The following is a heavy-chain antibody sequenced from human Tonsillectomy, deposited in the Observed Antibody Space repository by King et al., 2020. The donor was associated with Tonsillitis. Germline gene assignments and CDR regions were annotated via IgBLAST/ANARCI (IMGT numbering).Heavy chain of an antibody. D-gene: IGHD3-10*01. Sequence: VQLVESGGGLVQPGGSLTLSCAASGFTFSNFWMSWVRQAPGKGLEWVANIKEDGSEKYYMDSVKGRFTISRDTAKKSLFLQMNSLRVEDTAVYYCTKGWRNAYGNWGQGLLVTVSS. CDR1: GFTFSNFW. CDR2: IKEDGSEK. V-gene: IGHV3-7*01. CDR3: TKGWRNAYGN. J-gene: IGHJ4*02.